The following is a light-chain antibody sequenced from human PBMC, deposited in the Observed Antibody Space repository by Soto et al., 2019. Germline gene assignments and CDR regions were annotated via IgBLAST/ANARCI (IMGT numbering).Light chain of an antibody. CDR2: KAS. CDR1: QPISIW. V-gene: IGKV1-5*03. CDR3: QHYSSYSEA. Sequence: DIQMTQSPSTLSGSVGDRVTITCRASQPISIWLSWYQQKPGKAPKLLIYKASTLKSGVPSRFSGSGSGTEFTLTISSLQPDDFATYYCQHYSSYSEAFGQGTKVELK. J-gene: IGKJ1*01.